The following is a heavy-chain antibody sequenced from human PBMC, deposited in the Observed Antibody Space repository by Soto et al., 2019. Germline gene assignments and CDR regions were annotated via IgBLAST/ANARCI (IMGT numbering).Heavy chain of an antibody. Sequence: ASVKVSCKASGGTFSSYAISWVRQAPGQGLEWMGGIIPIFATANYAQNFQGRVTITADVSTSTAYMELSSLRSEDTAVYYCARGYSSGWLDYWGQGTLVTVSS. CDR3: ARGYSSGWLDY. V-gene: IGHV1-69*13. J-gene: IGHJ4*02. CDR2: IIPIFATA. CDR1: GGTFSSYA. D-gene: IGHD6-19*01.